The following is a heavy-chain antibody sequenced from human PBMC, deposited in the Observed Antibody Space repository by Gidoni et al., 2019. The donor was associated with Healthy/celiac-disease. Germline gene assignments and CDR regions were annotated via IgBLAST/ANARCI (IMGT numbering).Heavy chain of an antibody. Sequence: EVQLVESGGGLVKPGGSLRLSCAASGFTSSNAWMSWVRQAPGKGLEWVGRIKSKTDGGTTDYAAPVKGRFTISRDDSKNTLYLQMNSLKTEDTAVYYCTTDIPLVCSSTSCPNNWFDPWGQGTLVTVSS. D-gene: IGHD2-2*01. V-gene: IGHV3-15*01. CDR2: IKSKTDGGTT. CDR3: TTDIPLVCSSTSCPNNWFDP. CDR1: GFTSSNAW. J-gene: IGHJ5*02.